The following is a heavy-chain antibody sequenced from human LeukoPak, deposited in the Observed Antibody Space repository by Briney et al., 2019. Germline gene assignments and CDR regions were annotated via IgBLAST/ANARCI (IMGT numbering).Heavy chain of an antibody. CDR3: ASSPSYYDSSGYSKPFDY. D-gene: IGHD3-22*01. Sequence: SETLSLTCTVSGGSISSYYWSWIRQPPGKGLEWIGYIYYSGSTNYNPSLQSRVTISIDTSKNQFSLKLNSVTAADTAVYYCASSPSYYDSSGYSKPFDYWGQGSLVTVSS. CDR1: GGSISSYY. V-gene: IGHV4-59*01. J-gene: IGHJ4*02. CDR2: IYYSGST.